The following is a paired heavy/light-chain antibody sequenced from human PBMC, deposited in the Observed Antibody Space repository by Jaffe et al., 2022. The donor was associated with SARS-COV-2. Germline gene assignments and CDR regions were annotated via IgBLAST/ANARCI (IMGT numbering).Light chain of an antibody. Sequence: DIQMTQSPSSLSASVGDRVTITCRASQGIRNHLAWYQQKPGKVPNLLIYAASTLQSGVPSRFSGSGSGTDFTLTISSLQPEDVATYYCHTYNSPFGQGTKVEIK. V-gene: IGKV1-27*01. J-gene: IGKJ1*01. CDR3: HTYNSP. CDR1: QGIRNH. CDR2: AAS.
Heavy chain of an antibody. Sequence: QVQLVQSGSELKKPGASVKVSCKASGYNFRIYAMNWVRQAPGQGLEWMGWINTNNGNPTYAQGFTGRFVFSLDTSVSTAYLQISSLKAEDTAVYYCARLGPRYDLDYWGQGTLVTVSS. CDR3: ARLGPRYDLDY. D-gene: IGHD1-20*01. CDR1: GYNFRIYA. CDR2: INTNNGNP. V-gene: IGHV7-4-1*02. J-gene: IGHJ4*02.